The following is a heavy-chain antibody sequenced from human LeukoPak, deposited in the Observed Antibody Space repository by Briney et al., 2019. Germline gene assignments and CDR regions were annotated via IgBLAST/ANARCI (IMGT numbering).Heavy chain of an antibody. CDR2: IYYSVST. D-gene: IGHD2-15*01. CDR3: AWGHSGGSPSWLDP. CDR1: GGSISGYY. Sequence: PSETLSLTCTVPGGSISGYYWSCVRQPPGKGLEWIGYIYYSVSTNYNPSLKSRVTISVDTSKNQFSMQLSSVTAADTAVYYCAWGHSGGSPSWLDPSGQGTLVTVSS. J-gene: IGHJ5*02. V-gene: IGHV4-59*01.